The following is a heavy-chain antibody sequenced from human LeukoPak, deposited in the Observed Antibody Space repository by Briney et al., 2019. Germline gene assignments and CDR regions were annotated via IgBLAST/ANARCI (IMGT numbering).Heavy chain of an antibody. CDR3: ARDAYCSGGSCYSAFDI. D-gene: IGHD2-15*01. V-gene: IGHV4-39*07. Sequence: SETLSLTCTVSGGSISSSSYYWGWIRQPPGKGLEWIGSIYYSGSTYYNPSLKSRVTISVDTSKNQFSLKLSSVTAADTAVYYCARDAYCSGGSCYSAFDIWGQGTMVTVSS. J-gene: IGHJ3*02. CDR1: GGSISSSSYY. CDR2: IYYSGST.